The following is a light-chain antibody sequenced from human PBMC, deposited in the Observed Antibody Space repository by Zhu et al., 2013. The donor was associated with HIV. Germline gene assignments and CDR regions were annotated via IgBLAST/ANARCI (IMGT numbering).Light chain of an antibody. V-gene: IGKV3-20*01. CDR3: QQYGSSPLT. CDR1: QTLNSPY. Sequence: IVLTQSPGTLSLSPGERATLSCRATQTLNSPYLAWYQQKPGQSPRLLIYAASSRATGIPDRFSGSGSGTDFTLTISRLEPEDFAVYYCQQYGSSPLTFGGGTTVESK. CDR2: AAS. J-gene: IGKJ4*01.